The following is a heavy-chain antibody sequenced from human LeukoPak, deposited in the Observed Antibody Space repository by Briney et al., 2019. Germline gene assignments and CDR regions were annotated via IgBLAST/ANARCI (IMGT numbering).Heavy chain of an antibody. CDR2: ISSSSIYI. Sequence: GGSLRLSCAASGFTFSSYAMSWVRQAPGKGLEWVSSISSSSIYIYYADSLKGRLTISRDNARNSLYLQMNSLRAEDTAVYYCARGYSNYGYTFDIWGQGTMVTVSS. V-gene: IGHV3-21*01. CDR1: GFTFSSYA. CDR3: ARGYSNYGYTFDI. J-gene: IGHJ3*02. D-gene: IGHD4-11*01.